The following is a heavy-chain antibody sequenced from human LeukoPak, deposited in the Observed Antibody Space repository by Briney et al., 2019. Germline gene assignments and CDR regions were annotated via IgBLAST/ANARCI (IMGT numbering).Heavy chain of an antibody. D-gene: IGHD5-12*01. J-gene: IGHJ4*02. V-gene: IGHV4-34*03. CDR3: RAHFDY. CDR1: GGSFSGYY. Sequence: SETLSLTCAVYGGSFSGYYWSWIRQPPGKGLEWIGEINHSGSTNYNPSLNSRVTISVDTSKNQFSLKLSSVTAADSAMYSGRAHFDYWGQGTLVTVSS. CDR2: INHSGST.